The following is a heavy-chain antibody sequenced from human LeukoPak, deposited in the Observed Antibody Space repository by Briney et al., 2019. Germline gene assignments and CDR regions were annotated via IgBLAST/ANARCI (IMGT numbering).Heavy chain of an antibody. Sequence: ASVKVSCKTFGYPFSSCGINWVRQAPGQGLEWMGWISGYNGDTNYAQKFQGRVTMTTDTSTNTAYMDLRRLRSDDTAVYYCARDPYCSSTSCYPFFDYWGQGTLVTVSS. CDR1: GYPFSSCG. CDR3: ARDPYCSSTSCYPFFDY. D-gene: IGHD2-2*01. J-gene: IGHJ4*02. CDR2: ISGYNGDT. V-gene: IGHV1-18*01.